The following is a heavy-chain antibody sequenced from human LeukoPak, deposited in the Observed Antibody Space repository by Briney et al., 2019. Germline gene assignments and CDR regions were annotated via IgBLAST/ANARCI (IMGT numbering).Heavy chain of an antibody. CDR2: IRRDESKT. J-gene: IGHJ6*03. V-gene: IGHV3-30*02. CDR1: GLVFSSYG. CDR3: AKPVIPSAYQGTYYMDV. Sequence: GGSLRLSCAASGLVFSSYGMHWVRQAPGEGLEWVAYIRRDESKTFYADSVKGRLTISRDNSKNTLYLQMHSLRAEDTALYYCAKPVIPSAYQGTYYMDVWGKGTTVTVSS. D-gene: IGHD3-16*01.